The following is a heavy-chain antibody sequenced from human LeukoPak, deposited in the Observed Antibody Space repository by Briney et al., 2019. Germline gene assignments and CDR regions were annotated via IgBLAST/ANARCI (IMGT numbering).Heavy chain of an antibody. CDR1: GFNLNNYN. V-gene: IGHV3-21*01. Sequence: GGSLRLSCAASGFNLNNYNINWVRQAPRKGLEWVSSISSYSSYIFYADSVKGRFTISRDIAKNSVYLQMYSLRAEDSAVYFCARVHLDYSDFDYWGQGTRVTVSS. CDR2: ISSYSSYI. J-gene: IGHJ4*02. CDR3: ARVHLDYSDFDY. D-gene: IGHD2-21*01.